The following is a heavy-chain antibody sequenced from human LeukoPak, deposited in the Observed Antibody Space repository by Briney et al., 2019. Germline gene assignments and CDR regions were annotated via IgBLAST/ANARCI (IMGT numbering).Heavy chain of an antibody. CDR2: IIPIFGTA. CDR3: ARGYSSGQFDY. J-gene: IGHJ4*02. D-gene: IGHD6-19*01. V-gene: IGHV1-69*05. Sequence: SVKVCCKASGGTFSSYAISWVRQAPGQGLELMGVIIPIFGTANYAQKFKVRVTITTDESTQTDYMELSSMRSEDTAVYYCARGYSSGQFDYWGQGTLVTVSS. CDR1: GGTFSSYA.